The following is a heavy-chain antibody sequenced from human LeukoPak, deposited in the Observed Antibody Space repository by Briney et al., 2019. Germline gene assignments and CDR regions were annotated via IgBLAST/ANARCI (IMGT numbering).Heavy chain of an antibody. CDR2: IKTIGEGQTT. CDR1: GFRFSEAW. V-gene: IGHV3-15*01. J-gene: IGHJ4*02. CDR3: MSDLDN. Sequence: PGGSLRLACATSGFRFSEAWMTWVRQRPGKGLEWVGRIKTIGEGQTTDYASPVKGRFIISRVDSDNTVYLEMETLKTEDTAVYSCMSDLDNWGQGTLVTVSS.